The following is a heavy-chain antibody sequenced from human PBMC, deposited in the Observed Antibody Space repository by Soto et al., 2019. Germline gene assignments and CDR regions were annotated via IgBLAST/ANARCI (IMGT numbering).Heavy chain of an antibody. CDR2: IWYDGSNK. CDR3: ARAVRPFDY. CDR1: EFTFSTYG. J-gene: IGHJ4*02. Sequence: QVQLVESGGGVVQPGRSLRLSCAASEFTFSTYGMHWVRQAPGKGLEWVAVIWYDGSNKYYVDSVKGRFTISRDNSKNTLYLQMNSLRAEDTAVYYCARAVRPFDYWPQGTLVTVSS. V-gene: IGHV3-33*01.